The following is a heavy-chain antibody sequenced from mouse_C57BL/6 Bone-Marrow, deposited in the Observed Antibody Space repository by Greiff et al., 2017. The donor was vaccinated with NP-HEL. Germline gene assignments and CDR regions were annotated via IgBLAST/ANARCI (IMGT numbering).Heavy chain of an antibody. D-gene: IGHD1-1*01. CDR2: IDPSDSYT. CDR3: ARFITTVVEFWYFDV. CDR1: GYTFTSYW. V-gene: IGHV1-59*01. J-gene: IGHJ1*03. Sequence: QVQLQQPGAELVRPGTSVKLSCKASGYTFTSYWMHWVKQRPGQGLEWIGVIDPSDSYTNYNQKFKGKATLTVDTSSSTAYMQLSSLTSEDSAVYYCARFITTVVEFWYFDVWGTGTTVTVSS.